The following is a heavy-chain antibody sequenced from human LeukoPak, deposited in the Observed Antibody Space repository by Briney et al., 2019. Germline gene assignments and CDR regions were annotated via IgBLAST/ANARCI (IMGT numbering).Heavy chain of an antibody. J-gene: IGHJ4*02. CDR2: INHNGST. Sequence: SETLSLTCAVYGGSFSGYYWSWIRQPPGKGLEWIGEINHNGSTNYNPSLKSRVTISVNTSKNQLSLRLSSVNAADTAVYYCAREGYVSFDYWGQGTLVTVSS. CDR3: AREGYVSFDY. CDR1: GGSFSGYY. D-gene: IGHD5-12*01. V-gene: IGHV4-34*01.